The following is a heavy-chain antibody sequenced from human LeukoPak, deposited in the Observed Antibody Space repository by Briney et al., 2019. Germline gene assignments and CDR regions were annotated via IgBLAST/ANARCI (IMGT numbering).Heavy chain of an antibody. V-gene: IGHV3-11*05. J-gene: IGHJ6*02. Sequence: GGSLRLSCAASGFTFSDYYMSWIRQAPGKGLEWVSFISSTSSYIKDADSVKGRFTISRDNAKRSLYLQMNSLRAEDTAVYYCARDQPQGYYYYGMDVWGQGTTVTVSS. CDR3: ARDQPQGYYYYGMDV. CDR1: GFTFSDYY. CDR2: ISSTSSYI.